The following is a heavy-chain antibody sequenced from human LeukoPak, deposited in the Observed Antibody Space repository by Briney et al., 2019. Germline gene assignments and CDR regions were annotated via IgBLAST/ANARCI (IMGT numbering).Heavy chain of an antibody. V-gene: IGHV3-21*01. D-gene: IGHD2-21*01. CDR3: ARGSDNYGGYVDY. CDR2: ISTSSSYI. CDR1: EFTFSSYW. Sequence: GGSLRLSCAASEFTFSSYWMSWVRQAPGKGLEWVSSISTSSSYIYYADSVKGRFTISRNNAKNSLYLQMNSLRAEDTAVYYCARGSDNYGGYVDYWGQGTLVTVSS. J-gene: IGHJ4*02.